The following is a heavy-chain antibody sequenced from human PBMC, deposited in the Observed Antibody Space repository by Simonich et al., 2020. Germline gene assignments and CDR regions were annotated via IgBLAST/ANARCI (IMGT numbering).Heavy chain of an antibody. D-gene: IGHD1-26*01. Sequence: QVQLVQSGAEVKKPGASVKVSCKASGYTFTSYDINWLRQATGQGLGRMGRRNPNSGNTGYAQKVQGSVTITRNTSISTAYMELSSLRSEDTAVYYCARTYSGSYYYFDYWGQGTLVTVSS. CDR1: GYTFTSYD. CDR3: ARTYSGSYYYFDY. CDR2: RNPNSGNT. J-gene: IGHJ4*02. V-gene: IGHV1-8*03.